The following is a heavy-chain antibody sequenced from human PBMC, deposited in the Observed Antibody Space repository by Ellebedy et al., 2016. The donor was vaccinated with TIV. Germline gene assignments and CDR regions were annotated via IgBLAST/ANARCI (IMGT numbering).Heavy chain of an antibody. V-gene: IGHV3-30*03. CDR1: GFTFNSYG. J-gene: IGHJ2*01. Sequence: PGGSLRLSCAASGFTFNSYGMHWVRQAPGKGLEWVAVISYVGNNEDYADSVKGRFTTSRDNSQNTLFLQMDSLRVEDTAVYYFARPRGITIFERILYFDLWGRGTLVTVSS. D-gene: IGHD3-3*01. CDR3: ARPRGITIFERILYFDL. CDR2: ISYVGNNE.